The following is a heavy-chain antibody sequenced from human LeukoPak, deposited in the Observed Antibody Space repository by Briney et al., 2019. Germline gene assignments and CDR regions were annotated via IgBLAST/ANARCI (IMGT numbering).Heavy chain of an antibody. CDR1: GFTFSSYW. V-gene: IGHV3-74*01. J-gene: IGHJ4*02. CDR2: IKSDGSSK. D-gene: IGHD1-26*01. Sequence: SGGSLRLSCTASGFTFSSYWMHWVRHAPGKGLVWVSRIKSDGSSKSHADSVKGRFTISRDNAKNTLYLQMNSLRAEDTAVYYCSRGVGATDSWGQGTRVTVSS. CDR3: SRGVGATDS.